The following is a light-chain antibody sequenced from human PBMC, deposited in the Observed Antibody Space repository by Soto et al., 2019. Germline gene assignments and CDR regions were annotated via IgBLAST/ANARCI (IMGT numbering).Light chain of an antibody. CDR2: DVS. CDR1: SSDVGGYNY. V-gene: IGLV2-14*01. Sequence: QSALTQPASVSGSPGQSITISCTGTSSDVGGYNYVAWYQQHPGKAPKLMIYDVSNRPSGVSNRFSGSKSGNTASLTISGIQAEDEADYYCSSYTSSSTQVVFGGGTKVTVL. CDR3: SSYTSSSTQVV. J-gene: IGLJ2*01.